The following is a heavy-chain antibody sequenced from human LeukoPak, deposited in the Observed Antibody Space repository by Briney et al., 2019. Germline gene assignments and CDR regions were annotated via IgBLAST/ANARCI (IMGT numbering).Heavy chain of an antibody. J-gene: IGHJ6*03. Sequence: GGSLRLSCAASVFNFSNAWMRWVRQAPGKGLEWVGRIKSKTDGGTKDYAAPVKGRFTIARDDSKNTLYLQMNSLKTEDTAVYYCTTEGSGWYVDYYYYMDVWGKGTTVTVSS. D-gene: IGHD6-19*01. V-gene: IGHV3-15*05. CDR1: VFNFSNAW. CDR3: TTEGSGWYVDYYYYMDV. CDR2: IKSKTDGGTK.